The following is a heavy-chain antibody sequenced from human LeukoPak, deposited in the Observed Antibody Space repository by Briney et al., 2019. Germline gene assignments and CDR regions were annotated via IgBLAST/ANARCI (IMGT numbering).Heavy chain of an antibody. Sequence: SETLSLTCTVSGGSISSGGYYWSWIRQHPGKGLEWIGYIYYSGSTYYNPSLKSRVTISVDTSKNQFSLKLSSVTAADTAVYYCARETTYYYDSSGYYYGYYFDYWGQGTLVTVSS. CDR2: IYYSGST. CDR3: ARETTYYYDSSGYYYGYYFDY. J-gene: IGHJ4*02. V-gene: IGHV4-30-4*08. D-gene: IGHD3-22*01. CDR1: GGSISSGGYY.